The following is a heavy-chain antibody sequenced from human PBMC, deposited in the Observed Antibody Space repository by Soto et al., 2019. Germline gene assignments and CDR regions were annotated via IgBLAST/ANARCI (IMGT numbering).Heavy chain of an antibody. CDR2: IYYSGST. CDR1: GGSISSYY. D-gene: IGHD4-17*01. V-gene: IGHV4-59*01. CDR3: ARAWSTVTHNWFDP. Sequence: SETLSLTCTVSGGSISSYYWSWIRQPPGKGLEWIGYIYYSGSTNYNPSLKSRVTISVDTSKNQFSLKLSSVTAADTAVYYCARAWSTVTHNWFDPWGQGTLVTVSS. J-gene: IGHJ5*02.